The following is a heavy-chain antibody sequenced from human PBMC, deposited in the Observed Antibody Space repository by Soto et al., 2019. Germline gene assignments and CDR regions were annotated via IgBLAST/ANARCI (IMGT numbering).Heavy chain of an antibody. Sequence: LRLSCAASGFTFSSYAMSWVRQAPGKGLEWVSAISGSGGSTYYADSVKGRFTISRDNSKNTLYLQMNSLRAEDTAVYYCAKVGSMTYYYYYGMDVWGQGTTVTVS. V-gene: IGHV3-23*01. CDR3: AKVGSMTYYYYYGMDV. D-gene: IGHD6-25*01. CDR1: GFTFSSYA. J-gene: IGHJ6*02. CDR2: ISGSGGST.